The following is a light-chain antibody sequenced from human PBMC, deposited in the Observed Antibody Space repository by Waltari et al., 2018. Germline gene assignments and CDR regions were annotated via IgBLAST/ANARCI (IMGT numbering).Light chain of an antibody. J-gene: IGLJ1*01. Sequence: QSVLPQPPSVSAAPGHRVTISCPGGSPNFGNNYVSWYRQFPGTAPKLLIYENSERPSGIPGRFSGSKSGNTASLTISGLQAEDEADYYCSSYTTDTTQVFGTGTKVTVL. CDR1: SPNFGNNY. V-gene: IGLV1-51*02. CDR3: SSYTTDTTQV. CDR2: ENS.